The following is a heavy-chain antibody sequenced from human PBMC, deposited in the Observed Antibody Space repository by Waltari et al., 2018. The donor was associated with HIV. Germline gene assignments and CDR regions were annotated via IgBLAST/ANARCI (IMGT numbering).Heavy chain of an antibody. CDR3: ARVCSGGTCSSGGGLDI. V-gene: IGHV3-21*02. D-gene: IGHD2-15*01. Sequence: EVQLVEYVGGLVKRGGSLRVSGAASGFILSSSSVVWGRQATGKVLEWVSSISNDSNYIYYADSVRGRFTISRDNAKNSLHLQMNSLRAGDTAVYYCARVCSGGTCSSGGGLDIWGQGTMVTVSS. CDR2: ISNDSNYI. CDR1: GFILSSSS. J-gene: IGHJ3*02.